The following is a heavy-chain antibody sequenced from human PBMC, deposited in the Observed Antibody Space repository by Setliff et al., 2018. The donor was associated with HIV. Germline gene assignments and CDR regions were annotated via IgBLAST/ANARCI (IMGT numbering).Heavy chain of an antibody. Sequence: SETLSLTCVISGGSMGSHYWTWMRQPPGKGLEWIANVFYGGGTTHNYNPSLKSRATISIDASKNLLSLSLSSVAAADTAVYYCARDPYNTGRNDYWGQGALVTVSS. CDR1: GGSMGSHY. CDR3: ARDPYNTGRNDY. J-gene: IGHJ4*02. CDR2: VFYGGGTTH. D-gene: IGHD1-20*01. V-gene: IGHV4-59*11.